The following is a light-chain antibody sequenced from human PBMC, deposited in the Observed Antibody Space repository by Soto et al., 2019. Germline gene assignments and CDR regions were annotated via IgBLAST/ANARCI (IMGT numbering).Light chain of an antibody. CDR2: DAS. V-gene: IGKV1-5*01. CDR1: QSISSW. Sequence: IQMTQPPSTLSASIGDRVTITCRASQSISSWLAWYQQKPGKAPKLLIYDASSLESGVPSRFSGSGSGTEFTLTISSLQPDDFATYYCHQYNSYWTFGQGTKVDIK. J-gene: IGKJ1*01. CDR3: HQYNSYWT.